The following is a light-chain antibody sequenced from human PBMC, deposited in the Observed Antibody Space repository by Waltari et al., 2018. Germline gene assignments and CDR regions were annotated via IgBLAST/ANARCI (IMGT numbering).Light chain of an antibody. J-gene: IGLJ3*02. CDR1: SSNLRAGYD. CDR3: QSYDKLLSGSL. V-gene: IGLV1-40*01. CDR2: SNN. Sequence: QSVLTQPPSVSGAPGQSLTIPCTGTSSNLRAGYDVHWSHPFPGTAPKPLIYSNNNRPSGVPGRFSASKSGTSASLAITGLQAEDEADYYCQSYDKLLSGSLFGGGTKLTV.